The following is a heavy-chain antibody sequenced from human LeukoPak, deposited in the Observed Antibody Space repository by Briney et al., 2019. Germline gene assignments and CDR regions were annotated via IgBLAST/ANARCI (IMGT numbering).Heavy chain of an antibody. CDR1: GFIFDDYA. J-gene: IGHJ4*02. V-gene: IGHV3-9*01. CDR2: ISWNSGSI. CDR3: AKGTTVTTKAPFDY. Sequence: GGSLRLSCAASGFIFDDYAMHWVRQAPGKGLEWVSGISWNSGSIGYADSVKGRFTISRDNAKNSLYLQMNSLRAEDTALYYCAKGTTVTTKAPFDYWGQGTPVTVSS. D-gene: IGHD4-17*01.